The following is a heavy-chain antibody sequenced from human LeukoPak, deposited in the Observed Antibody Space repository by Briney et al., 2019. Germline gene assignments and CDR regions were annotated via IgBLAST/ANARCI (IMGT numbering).Heavy chain of an antibody. J-gene: IGHJ5*02. CDR3: ARVTTVTLSPWSRGPKKIRQGVNWFDP. Sequence: SLTVSRMASGYTFNHYFLTWLGQAPGQGGAWVGWISPYNADPKYAHNLQGRVTMTRDKSTRTADMEVRTLKYEVTAVYNCARVTTVTLSPWSRGPKKIRQGVNWFDPWGQGTLITVS. V-gene: IGHV1-18*01. CDR2: ISPYNADP. CDR1: GYTFNHYF. D-gene: IGHD4-17*01.